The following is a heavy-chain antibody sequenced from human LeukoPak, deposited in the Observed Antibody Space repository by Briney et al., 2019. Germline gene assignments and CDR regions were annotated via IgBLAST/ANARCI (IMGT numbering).Heavy chain of an antibody. V-gene: IGHV3-74*01. CDR2: ITSDGSNI. D-gene: IGHD3-16*01. CDR1: GFTFSNFW. CDR3: ARGGHSSFDY. Sequence: PGGSLRLSCAASGFTFSNFWLHGVRQAQGKGLEWVSRITSDGSNINYADSVQGRFTISRDNAKNTLYLQMNSLRAEDTAVYYCARGGHSSFDYWGQGALVTVSS. J-gene: IGHJ4*02.